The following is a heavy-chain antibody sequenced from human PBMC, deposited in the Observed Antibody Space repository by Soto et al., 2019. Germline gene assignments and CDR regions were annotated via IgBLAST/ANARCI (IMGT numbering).Heavy chain of an antibody. J-gene: IGHJ6*03. D-gene: IGHD6-6*01. CDR3: AAHGYSSSSDYYYYYMDV. Sequence: GASVKVSCKASGYTFTSYDINWVRQATGQGLEWMGWMNPNSGNTGYAQKFQGRVTMTRNTSISTAYMELSSLRSEDTAVYYCAAHGYSSSSDYYYYYMDVWGKGTTVTVSS. CDR2: MNPNSGNT. V-gene: IGHV1-8*01. CDR1: GYTFTSYD.